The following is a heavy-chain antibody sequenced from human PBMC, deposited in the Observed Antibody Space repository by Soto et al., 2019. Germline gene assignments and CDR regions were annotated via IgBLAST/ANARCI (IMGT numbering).Heavy chain of an antibody. Sequence: GGSLRLSCTCFGFTFGDYAISWSRQAPGKGLEWVGVIRSKAYGETTDYGASVKGRFTILRDDSKSIAYLQLNSLQSEDTGVYYCTRYTYTSRYSQFGMDVWGQGTAVTVSS. CDR2: IRSKAYGETT. CDR3: TRYTYTSRYSQFGMDV. J-gene: IGHJ6*02. D-gene: IGHD6-13*01. V-gene: IGHV3-49*03. CDR1: GFTFGDYA.